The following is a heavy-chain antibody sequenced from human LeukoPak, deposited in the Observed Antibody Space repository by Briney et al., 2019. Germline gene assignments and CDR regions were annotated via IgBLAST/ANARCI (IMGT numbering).Heavy chain of an antibody. Sequence: PSETLSLTCAVYGGSFSGYYWSWIRQPPGKGLEWIGEINHSGSTNYNPSLKSRLTISVDTSKNQFSLKLSSVTAADTAVYYCARVRGSGWYEFEYWGQGTRVAVSS. CDR1: GGSFSGYY. V-gene: IGHV4-34*01. J-gene: IGHJ4*02. CDR2: INHSGST. D-gene: IGHD6-19*01. CDR3: ARVRGSGWYEFEY.